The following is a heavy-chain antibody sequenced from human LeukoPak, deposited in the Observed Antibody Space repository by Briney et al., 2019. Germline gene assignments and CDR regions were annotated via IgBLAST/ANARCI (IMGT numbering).Heavy chain of an antibody. Sequence: GGSLRLSCAASGFTFSSYGMSWVRQAPGKGLEWVSAISGSGGSTYYADSVKGRFTISRDNSKNTLYLQMNSLRAEDTAVYYCAKPLSELGYCSSTSCYASDYWGQGTLVTVSS. CDR2: ISGSGGST. D-gene: IGHD2-2*01. V-gene: IGHV3-23*01. CDR3: AKPLSELGYCSSTSCYASDY. J-gene: IGHJ4*02. CDR1: GFTFSSYG.